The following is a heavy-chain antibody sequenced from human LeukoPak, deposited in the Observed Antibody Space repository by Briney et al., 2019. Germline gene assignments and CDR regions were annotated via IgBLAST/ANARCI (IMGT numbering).Heavy chain of an antibody. Sequence: AASVKVSCEASGYTFTSYGISWVRQAPGQGLEWMGWISAYNGNTNYAQKLQGRVTMTTDTSTSTAYMELGSLRSDDTAVYYCARQGSVASHYGDPTYYYYGMDVWGQGTTVTVSS. J-gene: IGHJ6*02. CDR3: ARQGSVASHYGDPTYYYYGMDV. CDR2: ISAYNGNT. D-gene: IGHD4-17*01. CDR1: GYTFTSYG. V-gene: IGHV1-18*01.